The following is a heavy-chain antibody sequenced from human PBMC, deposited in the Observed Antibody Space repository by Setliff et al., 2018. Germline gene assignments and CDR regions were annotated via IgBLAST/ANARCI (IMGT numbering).Heavy chain of an antibody. Sequence: GSLRLSCVASGFRFSDYEMNWVRQAPGKGLEWVSYISSDGSTVFYADSVKGRFTISRDNAKNSLYLQMNSLRADDMAVYFCAKSGFSHYSLFYYYMDDWGKGTTVTVSS. V-gene: IGHV3-48*03. CDR3: AKSGFSHYSLFYYYMDD. CDR1: GFRFSDYE. J-gene: IGHJ6*03. D-gene: IGHD4-4*01. CDR2: ISSDGSTV.